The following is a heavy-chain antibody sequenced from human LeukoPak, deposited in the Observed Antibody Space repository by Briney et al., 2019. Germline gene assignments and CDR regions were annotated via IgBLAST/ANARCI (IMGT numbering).Heavy chain of an antibody. CDR3: APLLGT. D-gene: IGHD1-7*01. J-gene: IGHJ4*02. CDR2: SRDKANSYST. V-gene: IGHV3-72*01. Sequence: PGGSLRLSCAASGFTFSSYSMNWVRQAPGKGLEWVGRSRDKANSYSTAYAASVKGRFTISRDDSKNSLYLQMNSLKTEDTAVYYCAPLLGTWGQGTLVTVSS. CDR1: GFTFSSYS.